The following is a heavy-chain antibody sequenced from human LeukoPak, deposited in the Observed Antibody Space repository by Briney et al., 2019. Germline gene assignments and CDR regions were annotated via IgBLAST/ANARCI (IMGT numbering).Heavy chain of an antibody. J-gene: IGHJ4*02. Sequence: ASVTVSCTASGDTFSSYAISWVRQAPGQGLEWMGGIIPIFGTANYAQKFQGRVTITADESTSTAYMELSSLRSEDTAVYYCARLELERRDWGQGTLVTVSS. D-gene: IGHD1-1*01. CDR3: ARLELERRD. CDR2: IIPIFGTA. V-gene: IGHV1-69*13. CDR1: GDTFSSYA.